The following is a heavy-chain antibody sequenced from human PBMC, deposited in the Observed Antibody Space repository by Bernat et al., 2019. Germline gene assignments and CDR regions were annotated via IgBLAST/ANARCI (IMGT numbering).Heavy chain of an antibody. CDR3: ARERNKYNWNPDSLED. D-gene: IGHD1-20*01. CDR1: GFNLSIYA. J-gene: IGHJ4*02. CDR2: ISYDGNNK. V-gene: IGHV3-30*04. Sequence: VQLVESGGGVVQPGKSLRLSCAHSGFNLSIYAMYWVRQAPGKGLEWVALISYDGNNKNYADSVKGRFTISRDNSRNTLYLQMNNLKAEYTAVYYCARERNKYNWNPDSLEDWGQGTLVTVSS.